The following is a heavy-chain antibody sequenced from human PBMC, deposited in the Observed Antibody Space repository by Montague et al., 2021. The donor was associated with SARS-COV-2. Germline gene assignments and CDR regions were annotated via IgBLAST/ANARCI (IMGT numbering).Heavy chain of an antibody. CDR2: ISYDGDNK. Sequence: SLRLSCAASGFTFSSYAMHWVRQAPGKGLEWVAVISYDGDNKHYXDSVKGRVTISRDNSKNTLYLQMNSLRADDTAVYYCARVRVGATDYNYYYGLDVWGQGTTVTVSS. D-gene: IGHD1-26*01. V-gene: IGHV3-30-3*01. CDR3: ARVRVGATDYNYYYGLDV. J-gene: IGHJ6*02. CDR1: GFTFSSYA.